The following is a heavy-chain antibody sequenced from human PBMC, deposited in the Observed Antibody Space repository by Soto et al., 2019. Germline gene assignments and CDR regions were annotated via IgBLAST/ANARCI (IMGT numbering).Heavy chain of an antibody. CDR3: VRFYGHYVTRVQRSYFDF. J-gene: IGHJ4*02. CDR1: GDSIISGGYF. Sequence: SETLSLTCTVSGDSIISGGYFWGWSRHPPGNGLEWIGSVYFVGDSYYNPALKSRVSICDDASKNQFSLRLSSMTAEDTGVYYCVRFYGHYVTRVQRSYFDFWGKG. D-gene: IGHD3-16*01. V-gene: IGHV4-39*01. CDR2: VYFVGDS.